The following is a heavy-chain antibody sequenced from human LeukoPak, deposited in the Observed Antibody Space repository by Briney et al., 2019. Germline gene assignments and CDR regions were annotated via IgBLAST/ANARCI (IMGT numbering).Heavy chain of an antibody. CDR2: ISAYNGNT. D-gene: IGHD6-19*01. CDR3: ARSRQYSSGWYFFDY. V-gene: IGHV1-18*01. J-gene: IGHJ4*02. CDR1: GYTFTSYG. Sequence: GASVKVSCTASGYTFTSYGISWVRQAPGQGLEWMGWISAYNGNTNYAQKLQGRVTMTTDTSTNTAYMELRSLRSDDTAVYYCARSRQYSSGWYFFDYWGQGTLVTVSS.